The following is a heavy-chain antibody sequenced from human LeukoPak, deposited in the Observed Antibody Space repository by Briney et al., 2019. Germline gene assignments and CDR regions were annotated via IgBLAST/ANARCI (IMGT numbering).Heavy chain of an antibody. CDR3: ARRSFRSYSYYFDY. Sequence: SGTLSLTCAVSGGSITSSNWWSWVRQPPGKGLEWIGEIYHSGSTNYNPSLKSRVTISVDTSKNQFSLKLSSVTAADTAVYYCARRSFRSYSYYFDYWGQGTLVTVSS. CDR1: GGSITSSNW. J-gene: IGHJ4*02. CDR2: IYHSGST. D-gene: IGHD1-26*01. V-gene: IGHV4-4*02.